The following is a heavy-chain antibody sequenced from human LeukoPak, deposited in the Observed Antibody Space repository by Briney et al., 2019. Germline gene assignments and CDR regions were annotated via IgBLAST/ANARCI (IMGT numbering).Heavy chain of an antibody. V-gene: IGHV3-21*01. D-gene: IGHD2-2*01. CDR3: ARATAAIGNHFDY. J-gene: IGHJ4*02. Sequence: GGSLRLSCAASGFTFSGYSMNWVRQAPGKGLEWVSSISSRSSYIYYADSVKGRFTISRDNAKNSLYLQMNSLRAEDTAVYYCARATAAIGNHFDYWDQGTLVTVSS. CDR2: ISSRSSYI. CDR1: GFTFSGYS.